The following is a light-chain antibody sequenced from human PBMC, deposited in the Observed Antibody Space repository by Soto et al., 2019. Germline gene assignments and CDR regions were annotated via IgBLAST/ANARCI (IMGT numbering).Light chain of an antibody. CDR1: QNVISDY. CDR2: GAS. J-gene: IGKJ3*01. Sequence: EIVMTQSPATLSVSPGARAPLSCRARQNVISDYLAWYQQKPGQAPRLLIYGASKRATGIPDRFNGSGSGTDFTLIISRLEPEDFAVYYCQQYGSSPLFPFGPGTKVDI. V-gene: IGKV3-20*01. CDR3: QQYGSSPLFP.